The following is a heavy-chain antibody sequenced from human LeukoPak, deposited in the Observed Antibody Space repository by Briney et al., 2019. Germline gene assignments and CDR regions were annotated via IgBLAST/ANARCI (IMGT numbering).Heavy chain of an antibody. V-gene: IGHV3-7*02. CDR2: IKPDGSEK. CDR1: GFTFSSYA. D-gene: IGHD3-10*02. Sequence: PGGSLRLSCAASGFTFSSYAMSWVRQAPGRGLEWVAHIKPDGSEKYYVDSVKGRFTISRDNAKNSLYLQMNSLRAEDTAVYYCARFSSVTTFGYWGQGTLVTVSS. J-gene: IGHJ4*02. CDR3: ARFSSVTTFGY.